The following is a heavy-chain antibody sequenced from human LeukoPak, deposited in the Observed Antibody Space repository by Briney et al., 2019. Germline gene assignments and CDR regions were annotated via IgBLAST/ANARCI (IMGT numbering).Heavy chain of an antibody. V-gene: IGHV4-61*05. CDR1: GGSISSSSYY. D-gene: IGHD1-26*01. J-gene: IGHJ6*04. CDR3: ARYSGESLDV. CDR2: IYYSGST. Sequence: SETLSLTCTVSGGSISSSSYYWSWIRQPPGKGLEWIGYIYYSGSTNYNPSLKSRVTISVDTSKNQFSLKLSSVTAADTAVYYCARYSGESLDVWGKGTTVTVSS.